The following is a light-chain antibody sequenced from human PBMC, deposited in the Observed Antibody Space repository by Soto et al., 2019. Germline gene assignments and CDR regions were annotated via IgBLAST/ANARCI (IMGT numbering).Light chain of an antibody. CDR2: DVN. CDR1: SGDVGGYEY. CDR3: SPYAGSFINV. J-gene: IGLJ1*01. V-gene: IGLV2-11*01. Sequence: QSALTQPRSVSGSPGQSVTISCLGTSGDVGGYEYVSWYQQHPGKVPRLLIFDVNKRPSGVPDRFSGSKSDNTASLTISGLQSEDEADYYASPYAGSFINVFDSGTKLPAL.